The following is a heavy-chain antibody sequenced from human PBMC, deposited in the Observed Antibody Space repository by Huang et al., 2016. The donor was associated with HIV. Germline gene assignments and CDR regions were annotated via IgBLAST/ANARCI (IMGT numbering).Heavy chain of an antibody. CDR3: ARDATKNPRGWFDP. CDR1: GGSLSGYY. CDR2: INHLGNP. J-gene: IGHJ5*02. Sequence: QVHLQQWGAGLLKSAETLSLTCAVYGGSLSGYYWSWLRQTPGKGLEWIGEINHLGNPNYNPSLKSQVSISMDGSKKQCSLKLRSMADADTAVYFCARDATKNPRGWFDPWGQGTLVTVSS. V-gene: IGHV4-34*02. D-gene: IGHD3-10*01.